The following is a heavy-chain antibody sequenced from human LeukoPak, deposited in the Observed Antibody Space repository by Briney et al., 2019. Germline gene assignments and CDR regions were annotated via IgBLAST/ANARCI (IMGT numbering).Heavy chain of an antibody. CDR1: GFTFDDYG. V-gene: IGHV3-20*04. Sequence: PGGSLRLSCAASGFTFDDYGMSWVRHAPGKGLEWVSGINWNGGSTGYADSVKGRFTISRDNAKNSLYLQMNSLRAEDTAVYYCSRLAGYCSGGSCYSDYWGQGTLVTVS. CDR2: INWNGGST. D-gene: IGHD2-15*01. CDR3: SRLAGYCSGGSCYSDY. J-gene: IGHJ4*02.